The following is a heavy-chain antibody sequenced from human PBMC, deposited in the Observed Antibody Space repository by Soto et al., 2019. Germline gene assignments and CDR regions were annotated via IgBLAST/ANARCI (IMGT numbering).Heavy chain of an antibody. V-gene: IGHV3-30-3*01. CDR3: ASGAIGWLVLGAEYFQH. J-gene: IGHJ1*01. Sequence: QVQLVESGGGVVQPGRSLRLSCAASGFTFSSYAMHWVRQAPGKGLEWVAVISYDGSNKYYADSVKGRFTISRDNSKNTLYLQMNSLRAEDTAVYYCASGAIGWLVLGAEYFQHWGQGTLVTVSS. CDR1: GFTFSSYA. D-gene: IGHD6-19*01. CDR2: ISYDGSNK.